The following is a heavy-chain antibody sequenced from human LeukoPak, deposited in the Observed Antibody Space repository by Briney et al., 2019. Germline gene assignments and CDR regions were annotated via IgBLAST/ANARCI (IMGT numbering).Heavy chain of an antibody. Sequence: GASVKVSCKASGYTFTGYYLHWVRHAPGQGLEWMGWINPNTGGTNYAQNFQGRVTMTRDTSISTAYMEVTRLRSDDTAVYYSPRALVPAAQRLSSWGQGTLVTVSS. CDR3: PRALVPAAQRLSS. D-gene: IGHD2-2*01. J-gene: IGHJ5*02. CDR1: GYTFTGYY. CDR2: INPNTGGT. V-gene: IGHV1-2*02.